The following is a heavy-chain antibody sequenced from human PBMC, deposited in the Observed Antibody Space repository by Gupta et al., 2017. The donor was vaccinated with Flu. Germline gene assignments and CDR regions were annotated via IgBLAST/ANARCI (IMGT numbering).Heavy chain of an antibody. D-gene: IGHD2-2*01. J-gene: IGHJ6*03. CDR2: ISWDGDST. Sequence: HWVRQAPGKGLQWVSLISWDGDSTYYADSVKGRFTISRDNSNNSLFLQMNSLRTEDTALYYCAKTHCSSTSCFNYMDVWGKGTTVTVSS. V-gene: IGHV3-43*01. CDR3: AKTHCSSTSCFNYMDV.